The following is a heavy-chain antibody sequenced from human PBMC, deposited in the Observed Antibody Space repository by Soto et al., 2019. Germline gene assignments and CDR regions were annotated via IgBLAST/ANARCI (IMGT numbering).Heavy chain of an antibody. CDR2: IWYDGSNK. CDR1: GFTFSSYG. Sequence: QVQLVESGGGVVQPGRSLRLSCAASGFTFSSYGMHWVRQAPGKRLEWVAVIWYDGSNKYYADSVKGRFTISRDNSKNTLYLQMNSLRAEDTAVYYCARGIGGWYFDYWGQGTLVTVSS. J-gene: IGHJ4*02. V-gene: IGHV3-33*01. CDR3: ARGIGGWYFDY. D-gene: IGHD6-19*01.